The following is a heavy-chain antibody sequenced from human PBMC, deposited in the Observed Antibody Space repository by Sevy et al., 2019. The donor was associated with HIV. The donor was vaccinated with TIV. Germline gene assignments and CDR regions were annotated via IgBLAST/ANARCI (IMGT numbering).Heavy chain of an antibody. CDR2: ISGRSSYI. D-gene: IGHD2-2*01. J-gene: IGHJ4*02. V-gene: IGHV3-21*01. CDR1: GFIFSNYS. Sequence: GGSLRLSCAASGFIFSNYSMNWVRQAPGKGLEWVSSISGRSSYIYNADSVKGRFTISRDNAKNSLYLQMNSLRAEDTAVYYCARVLRVVRIYYFDYWGQGTLVTVSS. CDR3: ARVLRVVRIYYFDY.